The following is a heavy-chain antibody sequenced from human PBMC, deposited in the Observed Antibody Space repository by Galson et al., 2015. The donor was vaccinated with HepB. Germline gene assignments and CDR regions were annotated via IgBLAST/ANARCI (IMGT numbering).Heavy chain of an antibody. Sequence: SLRLSCASAGFTFSRYHMHWVRQAPGKGLEWVAFIQFDGSNKYYADSVKGRFTISRDNSKNTLYLQMNSLKAEDTAVDYAAAAHYGMDVWGQGTTVTVSS. J-gene: IGHJ6*02. CDR2: IQFDGSNK. V-gene: IGHV3-30*02. D-gene: IGHD6-13*01. CDR1: GFTFSRYH. CDR3: AAAHYGMDV.